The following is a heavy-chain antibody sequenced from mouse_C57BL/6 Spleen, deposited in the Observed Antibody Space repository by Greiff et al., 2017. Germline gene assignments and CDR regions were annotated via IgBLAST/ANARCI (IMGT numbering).Heavy chain of an antibody. V-gene: IGHV1-80*01. J-gene: IGHJ1*03. Sequence: QVQLQQSGAELVKPGASVKISCKASGYAFSSYWMNWVKQRPGKGLEWIGQIYPGDGDTNYNGKFKGKATLTADKSSSTAYMQLSSLTSEDSAVYFCARGNYYGSRRYFDVWGTGTTVTVSS. D-gene: IGHD1-1*01. CDR2: IYPGDGDT. CDR3: ARGNYYGSRRYFDV. CDR1: GYAFSSYW.